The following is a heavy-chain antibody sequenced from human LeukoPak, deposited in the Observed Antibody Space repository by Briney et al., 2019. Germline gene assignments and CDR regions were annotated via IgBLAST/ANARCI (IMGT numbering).Heavy chain of an antibody. V-gene: IGHV3-48*03. CDR1: GFTLSSYE. J-gene: IGHJ2*01. Sequence: PGGSLRLSCAASGFTLSSYEMNWVRQAPGKGLEWVSYISSSGSTIYYADSVKGRFTISRENAKNSLYLQMNSLRAEDTAVYYCARDLSGDRDWFFDLWGRGTLVTVSS. D-gene: IGHD7-27*01. CDR2: ISSSGSTI. CDR3: ARDLSGDRDWFFDL.